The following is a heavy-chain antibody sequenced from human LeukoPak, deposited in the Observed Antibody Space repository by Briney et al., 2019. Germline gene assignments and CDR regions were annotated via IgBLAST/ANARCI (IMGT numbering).Heavy chain of an antibody. CDR2: ILYDGSKK. CDR3: ANFDGDSQAFHI. J-gene: IGHJ3*02. Sequence: GGSLRLSCAASGFTFTNYNMHWVRQIPGKGLQWVAAILYDGSKKYYAESVKGRFSVYRDNPNYTLYLQINSLKTEDTALYSCANFDGDSQAFHIWGQGTMVTVSS. CDR1: GFTFTNYN. V-gene: IGHV3-30*18. D-gene: IGHD3-9*01.